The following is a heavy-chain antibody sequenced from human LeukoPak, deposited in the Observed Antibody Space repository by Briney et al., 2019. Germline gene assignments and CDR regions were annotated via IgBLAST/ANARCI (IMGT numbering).Heavy chain of an antibody. CDR1: GFTFSGYW. CDR2: IKQDGSEK. D-gene: IGHD5-18*01. J-gene: IGHJ4*02. CDR3: ARDRYGDY. Sequence: GSLRLSCAASGFTFSGYWMTWVRQAPGKGLEWVANIKQDGSEKNYVDSVKGRFTISRDNAKNSLYLQMNSLRAEDTAVYSCARDRYGDYWGQGTLVTVSS. V-gene: IGHV3-7*01.